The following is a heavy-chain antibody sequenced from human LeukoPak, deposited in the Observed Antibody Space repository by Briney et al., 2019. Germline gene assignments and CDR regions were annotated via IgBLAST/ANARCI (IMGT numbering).Heavy chain of an antibody. Sequence: PVGAPRLSCAASGLTVGDDAMHCGPQAPGKGLEWVSLISGNGGSTYYADSVKGRFTISRDNRKNSMYLQMNSLRTEDTALHYCVNLIWTGYANWFAPWGQGTLVTVSS. CDR2: ISGNGGST. CDR1: GLTVGDDA. D-gene: IGHD3/OR15-3a*01. V-gene: IGHV3-43*02. CDR3: VNLIWTGYANWFAP. J-gene: IGHJ5*02.